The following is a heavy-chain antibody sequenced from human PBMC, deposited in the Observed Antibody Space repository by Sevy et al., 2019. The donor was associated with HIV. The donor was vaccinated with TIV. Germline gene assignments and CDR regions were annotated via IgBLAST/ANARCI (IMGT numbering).Heavy chain of an antibody. J-gene: IGHJ4*02. V-gene: IGHV3-21*01. CDR3: ARDRDYDILTGSKAHFDY. CDR2: ISSSSSYI. CDR1: GFTFSSYS. Sequence: GGSLRLSCAASGFTFSSYSMNWVRQAPGKGLEWVSSISSSSSYIYYADSVKGRFTISRDNAKNSLYLQMNSLRAEDTAVYYCARDRDYDILTGSKAHFDYWGQGTLVTVSS. D-gene: IGHD3-9*01.